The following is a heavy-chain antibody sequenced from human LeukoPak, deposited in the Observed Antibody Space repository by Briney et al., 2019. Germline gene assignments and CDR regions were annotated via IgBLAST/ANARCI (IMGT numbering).Heavy chain of an antibody. J-gene: IGHJ5*02. Sequence: SETLSLTCTVSGGSVSSGSYYWSWIRQPPGKGLEWIGYIYYSGSTNYNPSLKSRVTISVDTSKNQFSLKLSSVTAADTAVYYCARQGAATLPHWFDPWGQGTLVTVSS. V-gene: IGHV4-61*01. CDR1: GGSVSSGSYY. CDR2: IYYSGST. D-gene: IGHD1-26*01. CDR3: ARQGAATLPHWFDP.